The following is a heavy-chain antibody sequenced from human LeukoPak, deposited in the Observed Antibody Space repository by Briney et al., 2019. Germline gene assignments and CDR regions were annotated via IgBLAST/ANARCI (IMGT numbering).Heavy chain of an antibody. CDR2: IYPGDSDT. CDR3: ARHGYSSSWVGHYYYYMDV. D-gene: IGHD6-13*01. V-gene: IGHV5-51*01. Sequence: GESLKISCKGSGYSFTSYWIGWVRQMPGKGLEWMGIIYPGDSDTRYSPSFQGQVTISADKSISTAYLQWSSLKASDTAMYYCARHGYSSSWVGHYYYYMDVWGKGTTVTVSS. CDR1: GYSFTSYW. J-gene: IGHJ6*03.